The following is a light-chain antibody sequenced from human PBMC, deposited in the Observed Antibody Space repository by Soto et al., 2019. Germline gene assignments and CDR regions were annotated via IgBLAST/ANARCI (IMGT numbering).Light chain of an antibody. CDR2: EVR. J-gene: IGLJ2*01. V-gene: IGLV2-14*01. Sequence: QSALPQPASVSGSPGQSITISCTGTSSDVGAYNYISWYQQHPGKAPKLMIYEVRNRPLGVSNRFSGSKSGNTASLTISGLQAEDEGDYYCSTYINSITFVIFGGGTKLTVL. CDR3: STYINSITFVI. CDR1: SSDVGAYNY.